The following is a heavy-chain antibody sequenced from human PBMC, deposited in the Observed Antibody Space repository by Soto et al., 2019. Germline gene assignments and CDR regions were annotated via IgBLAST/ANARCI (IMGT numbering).Heavy chain of an antibody. CDR2: ISSRSSNK. CDR3: AATYDSHDFRFDN. CDR1: GITFSSYS. J-gene: IGHJ4*02. Sequence: EVQLMESGGGLVQPGGSLTLSCATSGITFSSYSINWVRQAPGRGLEWVSYISSRSSNKYYADSVRGRFTISRDNVENSLYLQMNSLRDEDTAVYYCAATYDSHDFRFDNWGQGALVTVSP. V-gene: IGHV3-48*02. D-gene: IGHD3-3*01.